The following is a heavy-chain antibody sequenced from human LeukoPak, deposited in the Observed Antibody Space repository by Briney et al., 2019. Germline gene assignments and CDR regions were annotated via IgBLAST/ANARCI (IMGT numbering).Heavy chain of an antibody. Sequence: ASVKVSCKASGYTFTSYGISWVRQAPGQGLEWMGWISAYNGNTNYAQKLQGRVTMTTDTSTSTAYMELRSLRSDDTAVYYCARVHDAVVTAIEKRKWPFDYWGQGTLVTVSS. J-gene: IGHJ4*02. CDR1: GYTFTSYG. CDR2: ISAYNGNT. D-gene: IGHD2-21*02. CDR3: ARVHDAVVTAIEKRKWPFDY. V-gene: IGHV1-18*01.